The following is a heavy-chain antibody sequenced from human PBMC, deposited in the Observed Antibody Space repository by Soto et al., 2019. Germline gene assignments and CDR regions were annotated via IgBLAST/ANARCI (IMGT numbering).Heavy chain of an antibody. J-gene: IGHJ4*02. CDR2: ITSTGSTR. V-gene: IGHV3-48*03. CDR1: GFTFSSYE. D-gene: IGHD3-22*01. Sequence: GSLRLSCAASGFTFSSYEMNWVRQAPGKGLEWVSDITSTGSTRYYADSVKGRFTISRDNAKNSLYLQMNSLRAEDTAVYYCARGYCSSSACHWNFDYWGQGTLVTVSS. CDR3: ARGYCSSSACHWNFDY.